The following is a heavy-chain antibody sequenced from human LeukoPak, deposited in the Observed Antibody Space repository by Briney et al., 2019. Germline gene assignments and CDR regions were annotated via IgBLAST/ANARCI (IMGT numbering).Heavy chain of an antibody. CDR3: ARRFDS. V-gene: IGHV3-30*04. CDR2: ISYDGSNK. Sequence: GGSLRLSCAASGFTFSSYAMHWVRQAPGQGLEWVAVISYDGSNKYYADSVKGRFTISRDNAKNSLYLQMNSLRAEDTAVYYCARRFDSWGQGTLVTVSS. CDR1: GFTFSSYA. J-gene: IGHJ4*02.